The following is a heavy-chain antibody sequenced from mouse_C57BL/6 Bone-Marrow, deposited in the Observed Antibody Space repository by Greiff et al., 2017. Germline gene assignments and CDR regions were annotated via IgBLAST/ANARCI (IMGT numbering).Heavy chain of an antibody. Sequence: DVMLVESGGGLVQPGGSLSLSCAASGFTFTDYYMSWVRQPPGKALEWLGFIRNKANGYTTEYSASVKGRFTISRDNSQSILYLQMNALRAEDSATYYCARYDYDAVYWYFDVGGTGTTVTVSS. CDR1: GFTFTDYY. J-gene: IGHJ1*03. V-gene: IGHV7-3*01. D-gene: IGHD2-4*01. CDR2: IRNKANGYTT. CDR3: ARYDYDAVYWYFDV.